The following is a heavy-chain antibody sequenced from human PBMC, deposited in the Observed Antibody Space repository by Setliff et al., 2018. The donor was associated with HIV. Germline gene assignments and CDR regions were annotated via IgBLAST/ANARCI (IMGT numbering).Heavy chain of an antibody. J-gene: IGHJ3*02. CDR1: AFTFSNAW. D-gene: IGHD7-27*01. CDR2: IRSGSGTV. CDR3: ARDWPGYGFDI. V-gene: IGHV3-48*01. Sequence: PGGSLRLSCAASAFTFSNAWMNWVRQSPGKGLEWVSYIRSGSGTVYYADSVRGRFTMSRDNAKNSLYLQMNSLRAEDTAVYCCARDWPGYGFDIWGQGTMVTVSS.